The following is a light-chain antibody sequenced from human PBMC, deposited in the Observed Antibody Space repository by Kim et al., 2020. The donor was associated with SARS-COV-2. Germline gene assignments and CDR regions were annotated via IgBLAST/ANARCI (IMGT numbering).Light chain of an antibody. CDR1: QKNFTY. CDR3: QQHTSWPNT. Sequence: SQEERATLSCRARQKNFTYLAWYQQKPGQPPRLLIYDTSKRATGIPARFSGSGSGTDFTLTISSLEPEDFGVYFCQQHTSWPNTFGQGTRLEIK. CDR2: DTS. V-gene: IGKV3-11*01. J-gene: IGKJ5*01.